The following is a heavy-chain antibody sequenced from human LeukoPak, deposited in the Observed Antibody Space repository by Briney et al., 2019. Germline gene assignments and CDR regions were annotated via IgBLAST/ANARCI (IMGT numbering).Heavy chain of an antibody. D-gene: IGHD1-26*01. J-gene: IGHJ4*02. V-gene: IGHV3-23*01. Sequence: GGSLRLSCAASGFTFYNSGMGWVRQAPGKGLEWISAISDSGGFTYYADSVKGRFTISRDDSKNTLYLQMNSLKAEDTAVYYCAIDQWELKYWGQGTLVTVSS. CDR1: GFTFYNSG. CDR3: AIDQWELKY. CDR2: ISDSGGFT.